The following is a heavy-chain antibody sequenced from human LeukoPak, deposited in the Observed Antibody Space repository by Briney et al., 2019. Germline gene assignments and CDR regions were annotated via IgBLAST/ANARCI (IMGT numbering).Heavy chain of an antibody. D-gene: IGHD3-10*01. CDR2: INDGGGTT. CDR3: AKYRYGSGSFYTSPFDY. Sequence: GGSPRLSCAASGFTFTNYALSWVRQAPGKGLEWVSAINDGGGTTYYADSVKGRFTISRDNSKNTLYLQMNSLRAEDTAVYYCAKYRYGSGSFYTSPFDYWGQGTLVTVSS. V-gene: IGHV3-23*01. J-gene: IGHJ4*02. CDR1: GFTFTNYA.